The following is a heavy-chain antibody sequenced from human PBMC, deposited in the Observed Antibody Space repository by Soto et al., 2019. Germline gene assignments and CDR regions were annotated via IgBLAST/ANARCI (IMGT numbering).Heavy chain of an antibody. Sequence: EVQLVESGGGLVQLGGSLRLSCTASGFTFNNKWMHWVRQAPGKGLVWVSRIDGYSTTTNYADSVKGRFTISRDNAKNTVFLHVNSLTDEDTAVYYCARGGAMGVDYWGQGTLVTVSS. J-gene: IGHJ4*02. CDR2: IDGYSTTT. D-gene: IGHD1-26*01. CDR1: GFTFNNKW. CDR3: ARGGAMGVDY. V-gene: IGHV3-74*01.